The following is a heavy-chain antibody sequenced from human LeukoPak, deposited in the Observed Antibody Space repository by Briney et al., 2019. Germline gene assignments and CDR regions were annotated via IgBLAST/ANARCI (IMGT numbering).Heavy chain of an antibody. CDR2: INQDGSET. Sequence: GGSLRLSCALSGFTPIHYWMTWVRQAPGKGLEWVANINQDGSETFYVDSVKGRFTISRDNAENSVYLQMNSLRAEDTAVYYCASGFGVVIFDYWGQGTLVTVSS. CDR3: ASGFGVVIFDY. CDR1: GFTPIHYW. D-gene: IGHD3-3*01. V-gene: IGHV3-7*01. J-gene: IGHJ4*02.